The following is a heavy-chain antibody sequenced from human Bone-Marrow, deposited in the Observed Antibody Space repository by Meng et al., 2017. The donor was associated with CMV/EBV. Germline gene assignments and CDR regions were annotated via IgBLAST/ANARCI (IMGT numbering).Heavy chain of an antibody. J-gene: IGHJ4*02. CDR3: AKDLEYSSAQGVY. Sequence: ESLKISCAASGFTFSSYWMSWVRQAPGKGLEWVANIKQDGSEKYYVDSVKGRFTISRDNAKNSLYLQMNSLRAEDTAVYYCAKDLEYSSAQGVYWGQRTLVTVSS. V-gene: IGHV3-7*01. D-gene: IGHD6-6*01. CDR1: GFTFSSYW. CDR2: IKQDGSEK.